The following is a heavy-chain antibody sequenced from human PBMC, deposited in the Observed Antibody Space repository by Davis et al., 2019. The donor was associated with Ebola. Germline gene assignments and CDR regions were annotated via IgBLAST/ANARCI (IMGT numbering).Heavy chain of an antibody. CDR1: GGSSSAYY. Sequence: MPSETLSLTCAVYGGSSSAYYWSWIRQPPGKGLEWIGEINHSGSINYNPSLKSRVTISVDTSKNQFSLKLSFVAAADTAVYYCAREGGYSFGYWRYNWFDPWGQGTLVTVSS. J-gene: IGHJ5*02. D-gene: IGHD5-18*01. CDR3: AREGGYSFGYWRYNWFDP. CDR2: INHSGSI. V-gene: IGHV4-34*01.